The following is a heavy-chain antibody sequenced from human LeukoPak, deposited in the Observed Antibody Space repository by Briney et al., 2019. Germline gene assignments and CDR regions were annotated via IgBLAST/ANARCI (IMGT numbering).Heavy chain of an antibody. J-gene: IGHJ4*02. V-gene: IGHV3-7*01. CDR3: ARGGATRGRFEN. Sequence: GGSLSLSCAASGFPFNVQTMSWVRQAPGKGLDWLASMREDGREIYYVDSVKGRFTISRDNPKNSLYLQMNSLRAEDTAVYYCARGGATRGRFENWGQGTLVTVSS. CDR1: GFPFNVQT. CDR2: MREDGREI. D-gene: IGHD1-26*01.